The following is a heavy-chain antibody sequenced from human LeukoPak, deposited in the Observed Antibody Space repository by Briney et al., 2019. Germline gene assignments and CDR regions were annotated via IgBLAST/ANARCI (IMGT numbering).Heavy chain of an antibody. Sequence: SETLSLTCTVSGGSISSGGYYWSWIRQHPGKGLEWIGYIYYSGSTYYNPSLESRVTISVDTSKNQFSLKLSSVTAADTAVYYCARTYTAMGPPDYWGQGTLVTVSS. J-gene: IGHJ4*02. V-gene: IGHV4-31*03. CDR1: GGSISSGGYY. CDR2: IYYSGST. CDR3: ARTYTAMGPPDY. D-gene: IGHD5-18*01.